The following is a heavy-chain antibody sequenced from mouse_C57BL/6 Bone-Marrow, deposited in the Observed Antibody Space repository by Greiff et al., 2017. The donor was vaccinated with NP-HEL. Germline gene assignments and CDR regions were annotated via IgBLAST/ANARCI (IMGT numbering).Heavy chain of an antibody. D-gene: IGHD2-5*01. CDR2: IYPGSGST. CDR1: GYTFTSYW. Sequence: QVQLQQPGAELVKPGASVKMSCKASGYTFTSYWITWVKQRPGQGLEWIGDIYPGSGSTNYNEKFKSKATLTVDTSSSTAYMQLSSLTSEDSAVYYCARREAPTIVTLDYWGQGTTLTASS. CDR3: ARREAPTIVTLDY. J-gene: IGHJ2*01. V-gene: IGHV1-55*01.